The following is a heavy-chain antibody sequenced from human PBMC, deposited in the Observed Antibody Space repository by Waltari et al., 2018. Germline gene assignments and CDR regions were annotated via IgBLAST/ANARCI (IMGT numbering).Heavy chain of an antibody. V-gene: IGHV1-2*02. CDR1: WYTFIPNS. D-gene: IGHD3-3*01. CDR3: ARGDPSVYYTSHMDV. J-gene: IGHJ6*03. Sequence: QVHLVQSGAEVHKPGAYVKVSCKASWYTFIPNSIHWVRQAPGQGLEWMGWINPNNGGTNYAQKFQGRVTMTRDTSISTAFMDLSRLKSDDTAVYFCARGDPSVYYTSHMDVWGKGTTVTVSS. CDR2: INPNNGGT.